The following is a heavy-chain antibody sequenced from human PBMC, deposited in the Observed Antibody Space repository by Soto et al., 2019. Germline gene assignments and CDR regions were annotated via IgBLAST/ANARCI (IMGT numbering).Heavy chain of an antibody. J-gene: IGHJ6*02. CDR3: AIRKVYRSSWYSKSGNYYYAMDV. V-gene: IGHV3-53*01. D-gene: IGHD6-13*01. CDR2: IYSGGNT. Sequence: PGGSLRLSCAASEFTVSTNYITWVRQAPWKGLEWVSVIYSGGNTYYADSVKGRFTISRDNSKNTLYLQMNSLRAEDTAVDYCAIRKVYRSSWYSKSGNYYYAMDVWGQGTTVTFSS. CDR1: EFTVSTNY.